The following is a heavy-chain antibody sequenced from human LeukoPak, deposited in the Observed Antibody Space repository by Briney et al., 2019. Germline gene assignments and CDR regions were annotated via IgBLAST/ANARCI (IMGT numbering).Heavy chain of an antibody. CDR2: IRSKANSYAT. CDR1: GFTFSGSA. D-gene: IGHD5-12*01. Sequence: GGSLRLSCAASGFTFSGSAMHWVRQASGKGLEWVGRIRSKANSYATAYAASVKGRFAISRDDSKNTAYLQMNSLKTEDTAVYYCTRLPHGYSGYVADYYYMDVWGKGTTVTVSS. J-gene: IGHJ6*03. CDR3: TRLPHGYSGYVADYYYMDV. V-gene: IGHV3-73*01.